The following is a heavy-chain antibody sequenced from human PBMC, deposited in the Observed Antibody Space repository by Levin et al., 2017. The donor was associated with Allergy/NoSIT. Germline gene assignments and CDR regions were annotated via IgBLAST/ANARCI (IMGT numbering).Heavy chain of an antibody. Sequence: SQTLSLTCKVSGGSISSGSYYWSWIRQPAAKGLEWIGRIYSSGSANYNPSLKSRVTISVDTSKNQFSLKLSSVTAANTAVYYCARAEVGSEHWGQGTLVTVSS. J-gene: IGHJ4*02. D-gene: IGHD3-10*01. CDR1: GGSISSGSYY. CDR3: ARAEVGSEH. V-gene: IGHV4-61*02. CDR2: IYSSGSA.